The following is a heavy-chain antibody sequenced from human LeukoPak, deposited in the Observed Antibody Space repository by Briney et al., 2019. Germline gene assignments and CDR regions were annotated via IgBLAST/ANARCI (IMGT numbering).Heavy chain of an antibody. J-gene: IGHJ4*02. CDR2: ISGSGGST. D-gene: IGHD4-17*01. CDR1: GFTFSSYA. V-gene: IGHV3-23*01. Sequence: GGSLRLSCAASGFTFSSYAMSWVRPAPGKGLEWVSAISGSGGSTYYADSVKGRFTISRDNSKNTLYLQMNSLRAEDTAVYYCATLRGPYYFDYWGQGTLVTVSS. CDR3: ATLRGPYYFDY.